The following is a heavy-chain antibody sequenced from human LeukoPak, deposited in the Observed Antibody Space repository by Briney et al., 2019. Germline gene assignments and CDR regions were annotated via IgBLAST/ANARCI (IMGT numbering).Heavy chain of an antibody. J-gene: IGHJ4*02. CDR3: ARAEAYGGNPVGY. V-gene: IGHV3-30*03. CDR2: ISYDGSNK. CDR1: GFTFSSYG. D-gene: IGHD4-23*01. Sequence: GGSLRLSCAASGFTFSSYGMHWVRQAPGKGLEWVAVISYDGSNKYYADSVKGRFTISRDNSKNTQYLQMNSLRAEDTAVYYCARAEAYGGNPVGYWGQGTLVTVSS.